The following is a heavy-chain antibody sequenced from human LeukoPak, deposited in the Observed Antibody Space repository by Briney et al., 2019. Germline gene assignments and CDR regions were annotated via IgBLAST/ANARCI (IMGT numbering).Heavy chain of an antibody. D-gene: IGHD3-22*01. CDR3: ALQGVYYDSSGPEEAFDY. CDR2: MNPNSGNT. CDR1: GYTFTSYD. Sequence: ASVKVSCKASGYTFTSYDINWVRQATGQGLEWMGWMNPNSGNTGYAQKFQGRVTMTRNTSISTAYMELSSLRSEDTAVYYCALQGVYYDSSGPEEAFDYWGQGTLVTVSS. J-gene: IGHJ4*02. V-gene: IGHV1-8*01.